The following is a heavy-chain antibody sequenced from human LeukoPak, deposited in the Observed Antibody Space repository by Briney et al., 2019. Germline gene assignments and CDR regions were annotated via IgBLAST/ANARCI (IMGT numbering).Heavy chain of an antibody. D-gene: IGHD3-16*01. J-gene: IGHJ3*02. CDR1: GYSFTSYW. CDR3: ASGKLSSGRDDAFDI. CDR2: IYPGDSDT. V-gene: IGHV5-51*01. Sequence: GESLKISCKGSGYSFTSYWIGWVRQMPGKGLEWMGIIYPGDSDTRYSPSFQGQVTISADKSISTAYLQWSSLKASDTAMYYCASGKLSSGRDDAFDILGQGTMVTVSS.